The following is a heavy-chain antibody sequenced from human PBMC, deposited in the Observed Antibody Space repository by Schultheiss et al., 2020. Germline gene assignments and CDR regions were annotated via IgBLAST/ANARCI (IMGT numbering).Heavy chain of an antibody. CDR2: IWYDGSNK. D-gene: IGHD5-24*01. CDR1: GFTFSGSA. J-gene: IGHJ4*02. CDR3: ARDEEMATIPFDY. Sequence: GGSLRLSCAASGFTFSGSAMHWVRQAPGKGLEWVAVIWYDGSNKYYADSVKGRFAISRDNSKNTLYLQMNSLRAEDTAVYYCARDEEMATIPFDYWGQGTLVTVAS. V-gene: IGHV3-33*08.